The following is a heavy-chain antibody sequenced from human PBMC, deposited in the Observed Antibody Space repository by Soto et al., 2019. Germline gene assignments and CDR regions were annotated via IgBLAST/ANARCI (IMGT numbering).Heavy chain of an antibody. CDR2: VSGRVGST. Sequence: EAQLLESGVGLGQPGWSLRISCAASGFTFISSSMSWVRQAPGKGLELVSTVSGRVGSTYYADSVKGRFTLSRDNSKSTVYLHMNRLRAEATAVYYCAKVSTGMMYYYFTMDVLGPGTLVTVYS. J-gene: IGHJ6*02. CDR3: AKVSTGMMYYYFTMDV. D-gene: IGHD3-16*01. CDR1: GFTFISSS. V-gene: IGHV3-23*01.